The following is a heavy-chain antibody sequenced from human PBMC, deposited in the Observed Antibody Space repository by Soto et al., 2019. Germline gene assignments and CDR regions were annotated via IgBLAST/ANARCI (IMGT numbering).Heavy chain of an antibody. Sequence: LGEALKISCKGSGYSFTSYWIDWSRQMPGKGLEWMGRIDPSDSYTNYSPSFQGHVTISADKSISTAYLQWSSLKASDTAMYYCARRAPDFRGYYYSYGMDVWCQGTMVTVSS. CDR3: ARRAPDFRGYYYSYGMDV. CDR1: GYSFTSYW. CDR2: IDPSDSYT. V-gene: IGHV5-10-1*01. J-gene: IGHJ6*02. D-gene: IGHD3-3*01.